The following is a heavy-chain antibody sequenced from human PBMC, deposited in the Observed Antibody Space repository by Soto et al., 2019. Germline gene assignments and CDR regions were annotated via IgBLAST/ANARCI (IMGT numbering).Heavy chain of an antibody. CDR2: ITYSGST. CDR3: ARVGNLMGFTNAFDL. V-gene: IGHV4-59*01. D-gene: IGHD2-8*01. Sequence: SETLSLTCTVSGDSISSYYWNWIRQPPGKGPQWIGYITYSGSTNYDPSLKTPVTISIDTSKNQFSLKLTSVTAADTAGYYCARVGNLMGFTNAFDLWGQGTMVTVSS. J-gene: IGHJ3*01. CDR1: GDSISSYY.